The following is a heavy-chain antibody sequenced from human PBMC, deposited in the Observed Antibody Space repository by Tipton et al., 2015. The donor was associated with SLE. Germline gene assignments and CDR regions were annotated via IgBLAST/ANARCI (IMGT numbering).Heavy chain of an antibody. V-gene: IGHV3-30*04. D-gene: IGHD5-18*01. Sequence: VQLVQSGGGVVQPGRSLRLSCAASGFTFSSYAMHWVRQAPGKGLEWVAVISYDGSNKYYADSVKGRFTISRDNSKNTLYLQMNSLRAEDTAVYYCARDREYSYGPFGYWGQGTLVTVSS. CDR1: GFTFSSYA. CDR3: ARDREYSYGPFGY. CDR2: ISYDGSNK. J-gene: IGHJ4*02.